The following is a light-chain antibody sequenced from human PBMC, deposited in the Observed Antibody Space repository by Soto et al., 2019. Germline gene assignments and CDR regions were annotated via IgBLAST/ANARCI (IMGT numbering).Light chain of an antibody. CDR2: EVS. V-gene: IGLV2-23*02. CDR3: CSYAGSSTIV. Sequence: QSALTQPTSVSGSPGQSITISCTGTSSDVGSYNLVSWYQQHPGKAPKLMIYEVSKRPSGVSNRVSGSKSGNTASLTISGLQAEYEADYYCCSYAGSSTIVFGTGTKLTVL. CDR1: SSDVGSYNL. J-gene: IGLJ1*01.